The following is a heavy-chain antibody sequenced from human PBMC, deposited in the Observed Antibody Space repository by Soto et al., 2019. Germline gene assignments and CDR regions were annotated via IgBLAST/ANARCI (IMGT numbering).Heavy chain of an antibody. Sequence: QVQLQESGPGLVKPSQTLSLTCTVSGGSISSGGYYWSWIRQHPGKGLEWIGYIYYSGSTYYNPSLKSRVTISVDTSKNQFSLKLSSVTAADTAVYYCASQGCSSTSCADAFDIWGQGTMVTVSS. CDR1: GGSISSGGYY. V-gene: IGHV4-31*03. CDR2: IYYSGST. D-gene: IGHD2-2*01. J-gene: IGHJ3*02. CDR3: ASQGCSSTSCADAFDI.